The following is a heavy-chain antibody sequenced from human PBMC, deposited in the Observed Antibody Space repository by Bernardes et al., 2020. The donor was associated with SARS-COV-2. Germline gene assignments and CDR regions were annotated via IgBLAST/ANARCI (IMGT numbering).Heavy chain of an antibody. V-gene: IGHV3-7*01. Sequence: GSPRLPRAASGFTFGLYWLTWVRQAPGKGLEWVASIKQDGSEKYYVDSVEGRFTISRDDAKNSLYLQMNSLSAEDTAVYYCARPLHYYDTSGWDYWSQGTLVTVSS. CDR2: IKQDGSEK. CDR1: GFTFGLYW. J-gene: IGHJ4*02. D-gene: IGHD3-22*01. CDR3: ARPLHYYDTSGWDY.